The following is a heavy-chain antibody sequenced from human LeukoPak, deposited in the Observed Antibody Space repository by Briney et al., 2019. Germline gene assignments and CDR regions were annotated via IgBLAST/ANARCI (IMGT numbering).Heavy chain of an antibody. V-gene: IGHV4-4*07. J-gene: IGHJ4*02. CDR1: GGSISSYY. CDR2: IYTSGST. Sequence: SETLSLTCTVSGGSISSYYWSWIRQPAGKGLEWIGRIYTSGSTNYNPSLKSRVTMSVDTSKNQFSLKLSPVTAADTAVYYCVISSGYYTYDYWGQGTLVTVSS. D-gene: IGHD3-22*01. CDR3: VISSGYYTYDY.